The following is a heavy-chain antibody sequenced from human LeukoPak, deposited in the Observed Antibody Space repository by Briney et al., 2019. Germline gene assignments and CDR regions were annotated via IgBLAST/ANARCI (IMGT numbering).Heavy chain of an antibody. Sequence: GESLKISCKGSGYSFTSYWIGWVRQMPGKGLEWMGIIYPGDSDTRYSPSFQGQVTISADKSIGTAYLQWSSLKASDTAMYYCATGYSSGWYRQYYFDYWGQGTLVTVSS. CDR1: GYSFTSYW. CDR2: IYPGDSDT. CDR3: ATGYSSGWYRQYYFDY. V-gene: IGHV5-51*01. J-gene: IGHJ4*02. D-gene: IGHD6-19*01.